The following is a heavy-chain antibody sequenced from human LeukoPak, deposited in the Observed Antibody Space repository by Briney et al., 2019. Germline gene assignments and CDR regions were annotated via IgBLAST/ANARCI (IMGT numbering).Heavy chain of an antibody. J-gene: IGHJ4*02. CDR1: GGTFSSYA. CDR3: ARETRPSHYDSSGYSDY. D-gene: IGHD3-22*01. Sequence: SVKVSCKASGGTFSSYAISWVRQAPGQGLEWMGRIIPIFGIANYAQKFQGRVTITADKSTSTAYMELSSLRSEDTAVYHCARETRPSHYDSSGYSDYWGQGTLVTVSS. CDR2: IIPIFGIA. V-gene: IGHV1-69*04.